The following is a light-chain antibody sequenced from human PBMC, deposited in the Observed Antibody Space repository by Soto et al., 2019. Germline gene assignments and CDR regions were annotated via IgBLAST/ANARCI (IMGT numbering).Light chain of an antibody. CDR1: QSVSGY. J-gene: IGKJ4*01. CDR3: QQRSNWPYLT. CDR2: DAS. Sequence: EIVVTQSPDTLSLSPGERATLSCRASQSVSGYLGWYQQKPGQAPRLLIYDASNRAYGVPARFRGSGSGTNFTLTIASLEPDDFAVYYCQQRSNWPYLTFGGGTRV. V-gene: IGKV3-11*01.